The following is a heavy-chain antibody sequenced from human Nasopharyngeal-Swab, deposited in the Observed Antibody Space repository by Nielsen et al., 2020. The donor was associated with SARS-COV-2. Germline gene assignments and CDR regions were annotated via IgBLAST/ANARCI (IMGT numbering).Heavy chain of an antibody. CDR1: GGSIRSRTHF. CDR3: ARLRYLGIPAYYFDY. Sequence: SETLSLTCDVSGGSIRSRTHFSASIRQRPGKGLEWIGRRYYTGTTHYNPSMKSQVTMSVAASKGKFSRHVNSVTAADTAVYYCARLRYLGIPAYYFDYWGQGSLVTVSS. J-gene: IGHJ4*02. D-gene: IGHD7-27*01. V-gene: IGHV4-39*01. CDR2: RYYTGTT.